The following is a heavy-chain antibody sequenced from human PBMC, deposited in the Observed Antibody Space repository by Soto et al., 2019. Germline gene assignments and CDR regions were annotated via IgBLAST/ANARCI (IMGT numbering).Heavy chain of an antibody. V-gene: IGHV3-53*01. CDR1: GFTVSSNY. D-gene: IGHD3-22*01. J-gene: IGHJ3*02. Sequence: PGGSLRLSCAASGFTVSSNYMSWVRQAPGKGLEWVSVIYSGGSTYYADSVKGRFTISRDNSKNTLYLQMNSLRAEDTAVYYCAREQHDSSGYRTRAFDIWGQGTMVTVSS. CDR2: IYSGGST. CDR3: AREQHDSSGYRTRAFDI.